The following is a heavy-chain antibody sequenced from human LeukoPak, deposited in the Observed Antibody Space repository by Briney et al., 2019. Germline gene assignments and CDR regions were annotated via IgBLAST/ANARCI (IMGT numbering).Heavy chain of an antibody. V-gene: IGHV1-18*01. J-gene: IGHJ5*02. CDR1: GYTFTSYG. CDR2: ISAYNGNT. D-gene: IGHD3-10*01. Sequence: ASVKVSCKASGYTFTSYGISWVRQAPGQGLEWMGWISAYNGNTNYAQKLQGRVTMTTDTSTSTAYMELRSLRSEDTAVYYCARDGNYYGSGAGPDSWFDPWGQGTLVTVSS. CDR3: ARDGNYYGSGAGPDSWFDP.